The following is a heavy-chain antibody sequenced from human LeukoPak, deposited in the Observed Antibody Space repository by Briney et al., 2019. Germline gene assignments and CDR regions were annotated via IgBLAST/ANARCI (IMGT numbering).Heavy chain of an antibody. D-gene: IGHD1-26*01. V-gene: IGHV4-61*02. CDR1: GGSISSGSYY. Sequence: SQTLSLTCTVSGGSISSGSYYWSWIRQPAGKGLEWIGRIYTTGTADYNPSLKGRVFLSVDTSMNQFSLKVTSVTAADTAVYYCARDLFPLVGGSDVWGKGTTVTVSS. CDR2: IYTTGTA. CDR3: ARDLFPLVGGSDV. J-gene: IGHJ6*04.